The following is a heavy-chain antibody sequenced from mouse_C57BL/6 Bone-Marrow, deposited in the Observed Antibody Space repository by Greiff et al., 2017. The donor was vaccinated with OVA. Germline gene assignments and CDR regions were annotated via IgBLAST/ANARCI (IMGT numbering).Heavy chain of an antibody. CDR3: TSYGNYWYFDY. V-gene: IGHV1-5*01. D-gene: IGHD2-1*01. CDR2: IYPGNSDT. CDR1: GYTFTSYW. J-gene: IGHJ2*01. Sequence: EVQLQQSGPVLARPGASVKMSCKTSGYTFTSYWMHWVKQRPGQGLEWIGAIYPGNSDTSYNQKFKGKAKLTAVTSASTAYMELSSLTNEDSAVYYCTSYGNYWYFDYWGQGTTLTVSS.